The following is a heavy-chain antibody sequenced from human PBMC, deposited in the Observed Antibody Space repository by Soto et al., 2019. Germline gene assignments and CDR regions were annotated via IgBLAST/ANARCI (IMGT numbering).Heavy chain of an antibody. J-gene: IGHJ3*02. Sequence: QLQLQESGPGLVKPSETLSLTCTVSGGSISSSSYYWGWIRQPPGKGLEWIGSIYYSGSTYYNPSLKSRVTISVDTSKNQFSLKLSSVTAADTAVYYCASYWIFGVVATPGDAFDIWGQGTMVTVSS. CDR3: ASYWIFGVVATPGDAFDI. CDR2: IYYSGST. V-gene: IGHV4-39*01. CDR1: GGSISSSSYY. D-gene: IGHD3-3*01.